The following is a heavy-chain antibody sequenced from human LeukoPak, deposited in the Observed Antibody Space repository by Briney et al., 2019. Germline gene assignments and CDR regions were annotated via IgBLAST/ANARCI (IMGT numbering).Heavy chain of an antibody. CDR1: GDSVSSNSVA. V-gene: IGHV6-1*01. J-gene: IGHJ4*02. CDR2: TYFRSKWYF. D-gene: IGHD4-17*01. CDR3: ARDYGDF. Sequence: SQTLPLTCAISGDSVSSNSVAWNWIRQSPSRGLEWLGRTYFRSKWYFDYAVSVKSRITINPDTSKNQFSLHLNSVTPEDTAMYYCARDYGDFWGQGTLVTVSS.